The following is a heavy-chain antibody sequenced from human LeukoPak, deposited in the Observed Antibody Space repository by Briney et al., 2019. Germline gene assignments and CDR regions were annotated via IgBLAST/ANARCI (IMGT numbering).Heavy chain of an antibody. Sequence: SETLSLTCTVSSGSIHSYYWGWVRQPAGRGLEWIGRIYTTGKTDYNPSLKSRLTMSVDTSKRQFSLNLTSVTAADTAIYFCARHGYTASHYFLDFWSQGTLVTVSS. CDR3: ARHGYTASHYFLDF. J-gene: IGHJ4*02. CDR1: SGSIHSYY. D-gene: IGHD3-16*01. CDR2: IYTTGKT. V-gene: IGHV4-4*07.